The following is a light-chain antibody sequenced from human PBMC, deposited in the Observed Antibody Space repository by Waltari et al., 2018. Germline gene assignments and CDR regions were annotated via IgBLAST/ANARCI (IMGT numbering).Light chain of an antibody. V-gene: IGKV2-28*01. CDR2: LVS. CDR1: QSLLHSSGNTF. J-gene: IGKJ1*01. Sequence: DIVMTQSPLSLSVTPGEPASISCRSSQSLLHSSGNTFLDWYLQKPGQSPQLLIYLVSNRASGVPDRFSGSGSGTDFTLEISRVEAEDVGVYFCMQARQTPWTFGQGTKVEIK. CDR3: MQARQTPWT.